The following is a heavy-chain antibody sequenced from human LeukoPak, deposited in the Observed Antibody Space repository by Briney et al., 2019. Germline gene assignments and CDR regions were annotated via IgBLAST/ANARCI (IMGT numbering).Heavy chain of an antibody. D-gene: IGHD4/OR15-4a*01. V-gene: IGHV3-33*01. CDR2: IWYDGSNK. J-gene: IGHJ4*02. CDR1: GFTFSIYR. CDR3: AREEGGVLVY. Sequence: GGSLTLSCAASGFTFSIYRMHWLPHAPGKALVCVAVIWYDGSNKYYAGSVTRRFTISRDNSKNTLYLQMNSLRAEDTGVYYCAREEGGVLVYWGQGTLVTVSS.